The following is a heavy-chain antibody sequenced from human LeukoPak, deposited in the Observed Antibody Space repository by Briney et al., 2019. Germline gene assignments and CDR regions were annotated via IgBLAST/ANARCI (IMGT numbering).Heavy chain of an antibody. Sequence: ASVKVSCKASGGTFSSYAISWVRQAPGQGLEWMGRIIPILGIANYAQKFQGRVTITRDTSASTAYMELSSLRSEDTAVYYCARVNYGDFSSAFDIWGQGTMVTVSS. D-gene: IGHD4-17*01. CDR1: GGTFSSYA. J-gene: IGHJ3*02. V-gene: IGHV1-69*04. CDR2: IIPILGIA. CDR3: ARVNYGDFSSAFDI.